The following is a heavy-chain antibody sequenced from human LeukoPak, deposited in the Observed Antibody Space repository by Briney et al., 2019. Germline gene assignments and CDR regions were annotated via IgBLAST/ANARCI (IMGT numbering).Heavy chain of an antibody. CDR1: GGSISSYY. J-gene: IGHJ2*01. CDR2: IYTSGST. D-gene: IGHD2-8*02. CDR3: ARVLSTSYFDL. Sequence: PSETLSLTCSVSGGSISSYYWSWLRQPAGKGLEWLGRIYTSGSTSYNPSLKSRVTISVDKPKNQFSLKLSSVTAADTAVYYCARVLSTSYFDLWGRGTLVTVSS. V-gene: IGHV4-4*07.